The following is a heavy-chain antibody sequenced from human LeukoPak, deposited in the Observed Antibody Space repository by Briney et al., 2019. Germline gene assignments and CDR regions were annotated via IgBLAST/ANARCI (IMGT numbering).Heavy chain of an antibody. J-gene: IGHJ5*02. D-gene: IGHD4-17*01. CDR3: ARDYFPMTTVTTAWFDP. V-gene: IGHV1-46*01. CDR1: GYTFTSNY. Sequence: ASVKVSCKAFGYTFTSNYMHWVRQAPGQGPEWMGVISPSGGSTTYAQKFQGRVTLTRDMSTSTDYLELSSLRSEDTAVYYCARDYFPMTTVTTAWFDPWGQGTLVTVSS. CDR2: ISPSGGST.